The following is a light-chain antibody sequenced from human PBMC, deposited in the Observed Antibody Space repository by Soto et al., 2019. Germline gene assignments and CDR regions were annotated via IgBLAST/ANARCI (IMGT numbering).Light chain of an antibody. Sequence: DIQLTQSPSSLSASIRDTVTITCRASQDIDNYLNWYQHRPGEAPKLLIYAASYLETGVSTRFSGSGSGTDFSFTITNLRPEDSGTYYCQQHDTRPTMTFGQGTRLEIK. CDR2: AAS. J-gene: IGKJ5*01. CDR3: QQHDTRPTMT. V-gene: IGKV1-33*01. CDR1: QDIDNY.